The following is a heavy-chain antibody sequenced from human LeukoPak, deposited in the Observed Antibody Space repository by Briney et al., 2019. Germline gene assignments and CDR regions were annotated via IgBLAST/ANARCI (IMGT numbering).Heavy chain of an antibody. CDR3: ARGAPLYCTNGVCFNYYYYGMDV. CDR1: GGSISSGDYY. D-gene: IGHD2-8*01. CDR2: IYYSGST. J-gene: IGHJ6*02. V-gene: IGHV4-30-4*01. Sequence: PSETLSLTCTVSGGSISSGDYYWSWIRQPPGKGLESTGYIYYSGSTYYNPSLKSRVTISVDTSKNQFSLKLSSVTAADTAVYYCARGAPLYCTNGVCFNYYYYGMDVWGQGTTVTVSS.